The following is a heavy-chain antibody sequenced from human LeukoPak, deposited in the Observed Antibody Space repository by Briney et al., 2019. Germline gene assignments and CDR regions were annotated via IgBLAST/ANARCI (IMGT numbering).Heavy chain of an antibody. CDR2: IIPIFGIA. J-gene: IGHJ6*02. CDR3: ARGPRYCSSTSCNYGMDV. Sequence: SVKVSCKASGGTFSSYAISWVRQAPGQGLEWMGRIIPIFGIANYAQKFQARVTITADKSTSTAYMELSSLRSEDTAVYYCARGPRYCSSTSCNYGMDVWGQGTTVTVSS. V-gene: IGHV1-69*04. CDR1: GGTFSSYA. D-gene: IGHD2-2*01.